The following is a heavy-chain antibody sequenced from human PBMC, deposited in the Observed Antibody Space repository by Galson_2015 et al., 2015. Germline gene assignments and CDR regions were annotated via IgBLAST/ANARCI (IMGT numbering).Heavy chain of an antibody. D-gene: IGHD4-11*01. CDR3: ARRAVSTEYYDY. J-gene: IGHJ4*02. V-gene: IGHV5-51*01. CDR2: FYPGDSDT. Sequence: QSGAEVKKPGESLPISCKGSGYSFTSYWIAWVRQMPGKGLEWMGIFYPGDSDTRYRPSFQGQVTISADKSISTAYLQWSSLKASDTAMYYCARRAVSTEYYDYWGQGTLVTVPS. CDR1: GYSFTSYW.